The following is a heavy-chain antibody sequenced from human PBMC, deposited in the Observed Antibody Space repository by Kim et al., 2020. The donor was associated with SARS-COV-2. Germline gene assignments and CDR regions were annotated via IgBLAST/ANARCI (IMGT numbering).Heavy chain of an antibody. CDR1: GGSISSYY. V-gene: IGHV4-59*08. Sequence: SETLSLTCTVSGGSISSYYWSWIRQPPGKGLEWIGYIYYSGSTNYNPSLKSRGTISVDTSKNQFSLKLSSVTAADTAVYYCARINEYSSPDQERYYYGMDVWGQGTTVTVSS. J-gene: IGHJ6*02. CDR3: ARINEYSSPDQERYYYGMDV. D-gene: IGHD6-6*01. CDR2: IYYSGST.